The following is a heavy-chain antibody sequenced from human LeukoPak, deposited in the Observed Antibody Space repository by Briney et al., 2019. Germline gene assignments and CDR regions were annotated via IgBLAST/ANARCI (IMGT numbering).Heavy chain of an antibody. Sequence: SETLSLTCAVYGGSFSGYYWSWIRQPPGKWLEWIGEINHSASTNYNPSLKSRVTISVDTSKNQFSLKLSSVTAADTAVYYCARVRMRQQPFQHWGQGTLVTVSS. V-gene: IGHV4-34*01. CDR2: INHSAST. D-gene: IGHD6-13*01. CDR3: ARVRMRQQPFQH. J-gene: IGHJ1*01. CDR1: GGSFSGYY.